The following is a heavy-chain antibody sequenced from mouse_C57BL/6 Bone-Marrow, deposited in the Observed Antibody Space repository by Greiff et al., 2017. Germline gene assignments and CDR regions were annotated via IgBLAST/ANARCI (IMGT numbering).Heavy chain of an antibody. J-gene: IGHJ3*01. CDR2: ISSGGSYT. CDR1: GFTFSSYG. D-gene: IGHD1-1*01. V-gene: IGHV5-6*01. CDR3: ARPPIYYYGSWFAY. Sequence: EVQLVESGGDLVKPGGSLKLSCAASGFTFSSYGMSWVRQTPDKRLEWVATISSGGSYTYYPDSVKGRFTISRDNAKNTLYLQMSSLKSEDTAMYYCARPPIYYYGSWFAYWGQGTLVTVSA.